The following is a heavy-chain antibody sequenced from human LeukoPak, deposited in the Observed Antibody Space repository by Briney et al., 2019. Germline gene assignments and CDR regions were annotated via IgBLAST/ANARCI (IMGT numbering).Heavy chain of an antibody. CDR3: AKDEGPHRYYYDCSGYYYGQVDY. Sequence: PGGSLRLSCAASGFTFSSYAMSWVRQAPGKGLEWVSAISGSGGSTYYADSVKGRFTISRDNSKNTLYLQMNSLRAEDTAVYYCAKDEGPHRYYYDCSGYYYGQVDYWGQGTLVTVSS. V-gene: IGHV3-23*01. D-gene: IGHD3-22*01. J-gene: IGHJ4*02. CDR2: ISGSGGST. CDR1: GFTFSSYA.